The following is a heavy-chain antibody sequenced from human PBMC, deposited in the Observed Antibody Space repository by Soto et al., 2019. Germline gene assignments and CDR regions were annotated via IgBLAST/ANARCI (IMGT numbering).Heavy chain of an antibody. Sequence: SETLSLTCTVSGGSISSSSYYWGWIRQPPGKGLEWIGSIYYSGSTYYNPSLKSRVTISVDTSKNQFSLKLSSVTAADTAVYYCARHARGYSGYDACFDYWGQGTLVTVSS. CDR2: IYYSGST. D-gene: IGHD5-12*01. CDR1: GGSISSSSYY. J-gene: IGHJ4*02. V-gene: IGHV4-39*01. CDR3: ARHARGYSGYDACFDY.